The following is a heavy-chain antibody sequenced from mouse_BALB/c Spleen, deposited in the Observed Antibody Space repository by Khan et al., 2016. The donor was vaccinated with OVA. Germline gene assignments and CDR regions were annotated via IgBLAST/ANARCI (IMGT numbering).Heavy chain of an antibody. CDR3: ARSSLRLPVDY. D-gene: IGHD1-2*01. CDR1: GYTFTNYG. Sequence: QIQLVQSGPELKKPGETVKISCKASGYTFTNYGMNWVKQAPGKGLKWMGWINTYTGEPTYADDFKGRFAFSLETSTSTAYLQISNLKNEDTATXCCARSSLRLPVDYWGQGTSVTVSS. J-gene: IGHJ4*01. V-gene: IGHV9-3-1*01. CDR2: INTYTGEP.